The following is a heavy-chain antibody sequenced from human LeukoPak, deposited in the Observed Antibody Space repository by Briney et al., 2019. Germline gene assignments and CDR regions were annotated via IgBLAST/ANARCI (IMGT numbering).Heavy chain of an antibody. CDR2: INPNSGGT. D-gene: IGHD4-17*01. CDR3: AGYYGDYLNDAFDI. CDR1: GYTFTCYY. J-gene: IGHJ3*02. V-gene: IGHV1-2*02. Sequence: ASVKVSCKASGYTFTCYYMHWVRQAPGQGLEWMGWINPNSGGTNYAQKFQGRVTMTRDTSISTAYMELSRLRSDDTAVYYCAGYYGDYLNDAFDIWAQGTMVTVSS.